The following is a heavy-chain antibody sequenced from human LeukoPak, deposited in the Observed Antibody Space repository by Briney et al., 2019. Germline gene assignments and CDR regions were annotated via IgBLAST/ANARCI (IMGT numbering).Heavy chain of an antibody. V-gene: IGHV3-53*01. CDR3: ARATASRFDY. D-gene: IGHD4-17*01. J-gene: IGHJ4*02. CDR2: IYSGGST. CDR1: GFTFSSYA. Sequence: GGSLRLSCAASGFTFSSYAVSWVRQAPGKGLEWVSVIYSGGSTYYADSVKGRFTISRDNSKNTVYLQMNKLRAEDTAVYYCARATASRFDYWGQGTLVTVSS.